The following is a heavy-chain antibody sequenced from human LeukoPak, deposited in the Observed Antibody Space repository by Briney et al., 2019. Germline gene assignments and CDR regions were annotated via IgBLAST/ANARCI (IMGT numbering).Heavy chain of an antibody. D-gene: IGHD2-15*01. V-gene: IGHV4-59*02. CDR1: GVSVSSYY. J-gene: IGHJ6*02. CDR3: ARVGYCSGGSCYSGSYYYYGMDV. CDR2: IYYSGSN. Sequence: ASETLSLTCTVSGVSVSSYYWSWIRQPPGKGPEWIGYIYYSGSNNYNPSLKSRVTISVDTSKNQFSLKLSSVTAADTAVYYCARVGYCSGGSCYSGSYYYYGMDVWGQGTTVTVSS.